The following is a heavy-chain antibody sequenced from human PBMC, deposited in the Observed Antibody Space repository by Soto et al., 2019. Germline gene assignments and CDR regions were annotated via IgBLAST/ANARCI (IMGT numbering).Heavy chain of an antibody. D-gene: IGHD3-3*01. CDR3: ARDAVPWRARDFDI. CDR1: GGSISSSNC. CDR2: IYHSAST. V-gene: IGHV4-4*02. J-gene: IGHJ3*02. Sequence: PSETLSLTCAVSGGSISSSNCWSYVRQPPGKGLEWIGEIYHSASTNYNPSLKSRFTISVDNSKNQFSLQLSSLTAADTAVYSCARDAVPWRARDFDIWGQGTMVTVSS.